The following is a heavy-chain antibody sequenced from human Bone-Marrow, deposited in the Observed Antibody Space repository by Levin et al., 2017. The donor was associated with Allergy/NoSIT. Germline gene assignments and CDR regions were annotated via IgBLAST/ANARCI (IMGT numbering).Heavy chain of an antibody. Sequence: GGSLRLSCAATGFTFSSYAMAWVRQSPGRGLEWVAGITGGGHDTDYAESVRGRFTISRDNSKNTLYLQMNNLRTEDTAVYYCAKWAVILVIPSAFDPWGQGTRVTVSS. D-gene: IGHD2-2*01. J-gene: IGHJ5*02. CDR3: AKWAVILVIPSAFDP. CDR1: GFTFSSYA. CDR2: ITGGGHDT. V-gene: IGHV3-23*01.